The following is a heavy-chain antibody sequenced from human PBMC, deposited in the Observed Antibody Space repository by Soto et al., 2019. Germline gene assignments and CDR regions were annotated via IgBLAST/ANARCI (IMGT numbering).Heavy chain of an antibody. CDR3: AADPHSSGWYSL. V-gene: IGHV1-58*01. D-gene: IGHD6-19*01. CDR2: IVVGSGNT. CDR1: GFTFTSSA. J-gene: IGHJ4*02. Sequence: SVKVSCKASGFTFTSSAVQWVRQARGQRLEWIGWIVVGSGNTNYAQKFQERVTITRDMSTSTAYMELSSLRSEDTAVYYCAADPHSSGWYSLWGQGTMVTVYS.